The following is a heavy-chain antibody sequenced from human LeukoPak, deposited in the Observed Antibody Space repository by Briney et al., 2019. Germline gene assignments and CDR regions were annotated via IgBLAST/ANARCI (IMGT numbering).Heavy chain of an antibody. CDR3: ARVGTMVRGVISRDYYYGMDV. CDR1: GFTFSSCA. Sequence: PGGSLRLSCAASGFTFSSCAMRWVRQAPGKGLEWVSSISSSSSYIYYADSVKGRFTISRDNAKNSLYLQMNSLRAEDTAVYYCARVGTMVRGVISRDYYYGMDVWGQGTTVTVSS. CDR2: ISSSSSYI. J-gene: IGHJ6*02. V-gene: IGHV3-21*01. D-gene: IGHD3-10*01.